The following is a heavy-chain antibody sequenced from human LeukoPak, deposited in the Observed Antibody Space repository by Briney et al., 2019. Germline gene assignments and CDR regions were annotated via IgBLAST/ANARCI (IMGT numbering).Heavy chain of an antibody. CDR3: ARSGSSSWYYYAFDI. CDR2: IKQDGSEK. V-gene: IGHV3-7*01. CDR1: GFTFSSYW. Sequence: GGSLRLSCAASGFTFSSYWMSWVRQAPGKGLEWVANIKQDGSEKYYVDSVKGRFTISRDNAKNSLYLQMNSLRAEDTAVYYCARSGSSSWYYYAFDIWGQGTMVTVSS. D-gene: IGHD6-13*01. J-gene: IGHJ3*02.